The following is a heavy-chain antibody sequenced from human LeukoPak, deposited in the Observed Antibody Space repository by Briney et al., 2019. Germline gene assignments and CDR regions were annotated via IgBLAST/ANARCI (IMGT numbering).Heavy chain of an antibody. CDR3: ARDSSGWPFDY. CDR2: IYSGGST. CDR1: GFTVSSNF. D-gene: IGHD6-19*01. J-gene: IGHJ4*02. V-gene: IGHV3-66*01. Sequence: GGSLRLSCAASGFTVSSNFMSWVRQAPGKGLEWVSVIYSGGSTYYADSVRGRFTISRDNSKNTVYLQMNSLRAEDTAMYYCARDSSGWPFDYWGQGTLVTVSS.